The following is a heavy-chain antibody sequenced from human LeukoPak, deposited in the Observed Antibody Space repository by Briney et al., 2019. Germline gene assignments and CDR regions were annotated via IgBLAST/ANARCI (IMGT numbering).Heavy chain of an antibody. D-gene: IGHD3-10*01. V-gene: IGHV3-21*01. Sequence: PGGSLRHSCAASGFTFSDYTMHWVRQAPGKGLEWVSSIRSSGLYTYYADSVKGRFTISRDNARNSLYLQMNSLTAEDTAVYYCARASSIDYWGQGTLVTVSS. CDR2: IRSSGLYT. J-gene: IGHJ4*02. CDR1: GFTFSDYT. CDR3: ARASSIDY.